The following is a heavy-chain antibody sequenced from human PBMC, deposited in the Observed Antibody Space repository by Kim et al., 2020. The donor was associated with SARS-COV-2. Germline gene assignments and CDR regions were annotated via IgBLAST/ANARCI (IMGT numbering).Heavy chain of an antibody. J-gene: IGHJ6*02. V-gene: IGHV3-33*01. CDR3: ARVGSVTMVRVPYYGMDA. Sequence: GGSLRLSCAASGFTFSSYGMHWVRQAPGKGLEWVAVIWYVGSNKYYADSVKGRFTISRDNSKNTLYLQMNSLRAEDMAVYYCARVGSVTMVRVPYYGMDAWGQGTTVTVSS. CDR1: GFTFSSYG. D-gene: IGHD3-10*01. CDR2: IWYVGSNK.